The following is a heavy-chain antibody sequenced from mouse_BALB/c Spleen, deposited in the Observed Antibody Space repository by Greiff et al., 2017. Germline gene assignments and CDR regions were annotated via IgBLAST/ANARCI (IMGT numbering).Heavy chain of an antibody. D-gene: IGHD2-1*01. V-gene: IGHV2-6-2*01. J-gene: IGHJ4*01. CDR2: IWSDGST. CDR1: GFSLTSYG. CDR3: ARQGGNYYAMDY. Sequence: VHLVESGPDLVAPSQCLSISCTASGFSLTSYGVHWVRQTPGKGLEWLVVIWSDGSTTYNSALKSRLSISKDNSKCHVFLKMNSLQTDDTAMYYCARQGGNYYAMDYWGQGASVTVSS.